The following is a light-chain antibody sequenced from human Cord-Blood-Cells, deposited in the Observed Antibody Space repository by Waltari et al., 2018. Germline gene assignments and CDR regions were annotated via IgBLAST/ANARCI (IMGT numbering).Light chain of an antibody. CDR1: QSISSW. J-gene: IGKJ1*01. Sequence: EIQMTQSSSTPSASVGDRVTITCRASQSISSWLAWYQQKPGKAPKLLIYKASSLESGVPSRFSGSGSGTEFTLTISSLQPDDFATYYCQQYNSYSQTFGQGTKVEIK. CDR3: QQYNSYSQT. V-gene: IGKV1-5*03. CDR2: KAS.